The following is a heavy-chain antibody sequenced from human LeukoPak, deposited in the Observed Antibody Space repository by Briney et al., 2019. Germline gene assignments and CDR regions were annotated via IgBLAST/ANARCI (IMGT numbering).Heavy chain of an antibody. CDR1: GFTFSSYG. Sequence: PGGSLRLSCAASGFTFSSYGMHWVRQAPGKGLEWVAVISYDGSNKYYADSVKGRFTISRDNSKNTLYLQMNSLRAEDTAVYYCARDALSRQWGYYYYYGMDVWGQGTTVTVSS. V-gene: IGHV3-30*03. J-gene: IGHJ6*02. D-gene: IGHD6-19*01. CDR2: ISYDGSNK. CDR3: ARDALSRQWGYYYYYGMDV.